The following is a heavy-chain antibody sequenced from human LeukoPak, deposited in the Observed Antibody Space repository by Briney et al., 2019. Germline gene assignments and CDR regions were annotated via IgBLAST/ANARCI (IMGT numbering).Heavy chain of an antibody. CDR3: AKDPLSSTTSQNWLDP. CDR2: ISGYNGNT. D-gene: IGHD2-2*01. CDR1: GYTFTSNG. J-gene: IGHJ5*02. V-gene: IGHV1-18*01. Sequence: GASVKVSCKASGYTFTSNGISWVRQAPGQGLEWMGWISGYNGNTNYAQRFQGRVTMTTDTSTTTAYMELRSLRSDDTAVYYRAKDPLSSTTSQNWLDPWGQGTLVIVSP.